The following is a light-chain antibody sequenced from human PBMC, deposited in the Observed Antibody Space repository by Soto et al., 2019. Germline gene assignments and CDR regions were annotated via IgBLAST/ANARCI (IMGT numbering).Light chain of an antibody. CDR2: DAF. V-gene: IGKV3-11*01. J-gene: IGKJ4*01. CDR1: HSVSNY. CDR3: QQRSNWPLT. Sequence: EIVLTQSPATLSLSPGERATLSCRASHSVSNYLAWYQQKPGQTPRLLIYDAFKRATGIPARFSGSGSGTDFTLTISSLEPEDFAVYYCQQRSNWPLTFGGGTKVEIK.